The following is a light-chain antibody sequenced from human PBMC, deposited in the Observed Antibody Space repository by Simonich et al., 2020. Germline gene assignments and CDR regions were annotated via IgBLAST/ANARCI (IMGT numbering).Light chain of an antibody. CDR3: QQRSNWPPIT. J-gene: IGKJ5*01. V-gene: IGKV3-11*01. CDR1: QSVSSY. CDR2: DAS. Sequence: EIVLTQSPATLSLSPGERATLSCRASQSVSSYLAWYQQKPGQAPRLLIYDASHRATGIPARFSGSGSETEFTLTISSLDPEDFAVYYCQQRSNWPPITFGQGTRLEIK.